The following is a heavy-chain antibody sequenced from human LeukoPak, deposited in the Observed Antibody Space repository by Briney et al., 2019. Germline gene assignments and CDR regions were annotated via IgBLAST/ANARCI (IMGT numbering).Heavy chain of an antibody. J-gene: IGHJ5*02. CDR2: IYYSGST. CDR3: ARNGKYSSSSRPYNWFDP. CDR1: GGSFSGYY. V-gene: IGHV4-59*08. D-gene: IGHD6-6*01. Sequence: SETLSLTCAVYGGSFSGYYWSWIRQPPGKGLEWIGYIYYSGSTNYNPSLKSRVTISVDTSKNQFSLKLSSVTAADTAVYYCARNGKYSSSSRPYNWFDPWGQGTLVTVSS.